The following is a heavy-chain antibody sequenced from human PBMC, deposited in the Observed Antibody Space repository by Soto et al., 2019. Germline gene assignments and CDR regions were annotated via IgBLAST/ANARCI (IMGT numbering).Heavy chain of an antibody. CDR2: INHSGST. V-gene: IGHV4-34*01. CDR3: ARVRFLVITFGGVPYYYYGMDV. D-gene: IGHD3-16*01. J-gene: IGHJ6*02. Sequence: PSETLSLTCAVYGGSFSGYYWSWIRQPPGKGLEWIGEINHSGSTNYNPSLKSRVTISVDTSKNQFSLKLSSVTAADTAVYYCARVRFLVITFGGVPYYYYGMDVWGQGTTVTVSS. CDR1: GGSFSGYY.